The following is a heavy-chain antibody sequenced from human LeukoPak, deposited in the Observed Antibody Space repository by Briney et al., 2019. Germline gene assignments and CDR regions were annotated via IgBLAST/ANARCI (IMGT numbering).Heavy chain of an antibody. CDR1: GFTLSGSM. CDR3: ARDWSGSLDY. Sequence: GGSLRLSCAASGFTLSGSMMHWVRQAPGKGLVWVSHIRSDGSTRFADSVKGRFTISRDNAKNTLYLQMNSLRAEDTAVYCCARDWSGSLDYWGQGTLVTVSS. CDR2: IRSDGST. D-gene: IGHD1-26*01. J-gene: IGHJ4*02. V-gene: IGHV3-74*01.